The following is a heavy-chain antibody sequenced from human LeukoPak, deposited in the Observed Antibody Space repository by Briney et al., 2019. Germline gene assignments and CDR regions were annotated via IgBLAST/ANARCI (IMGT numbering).Heavy chain of an antibody. CDR1: GFTFSSYS. CDR2: ISSSSSYI. V-gene: IGHV3-21*01. CDR3: ARENVGRDAFDI. J-gene: IGHJ3*02. D-gene: IGHD3-10*01. Sequence: GGSLRLSCAASGFTFSSYSMNWVRQAPGKGLEWVSSISSSSSYIYYADTVKGRFTISRDNAKNSLYLQMNSLRAEDTAVYYCARENVGRDAFDIWGQGTMVTVSS.